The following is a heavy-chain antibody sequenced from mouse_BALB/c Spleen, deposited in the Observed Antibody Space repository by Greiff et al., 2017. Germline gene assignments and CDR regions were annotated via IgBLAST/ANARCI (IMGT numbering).Heavy chain of an antibody. CDR3: ARAGGVRPYAMDY. Sequence: EVMLVESGGGLVKPGGSLKLSCAASGFTFSDYYMSWVRQTPEKRLEWVATISDGGSYTYYPDSVKGRFTISRDNAKNNLYLQMSSLKSEDTAMYYCARAGGVRPYAMDYWGQGTSVTVSS. CDR2: ISDGGSYT. D-gene: IGHD2-14*01. J-gene: IGHJ4*01. V-gene: IGHV5-4*02. CDR1: GFTFSDYY.